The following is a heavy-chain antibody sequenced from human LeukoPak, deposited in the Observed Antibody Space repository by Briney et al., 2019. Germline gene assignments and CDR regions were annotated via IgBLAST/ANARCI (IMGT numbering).Heavy chain of an antibody. CDR2: INPNSGGT. Sequence: ASVKVSCKASGYTFTGYYMHWVRQAPGQGLEWMGWINPNSGGTNYAQKFQGWVTMTRDTSISTAYMELSRLRSDDTAVYYCAVGYCSGGSCYSLGYWGQGTLVTVSS. D-gene: IGHD2-15*01. J-gene: IGHJ4*02. CDR1: GYTFTGYY. CDR3: AVGYCSGGSCYSLGY. V-gene: IGHV1-2*04.